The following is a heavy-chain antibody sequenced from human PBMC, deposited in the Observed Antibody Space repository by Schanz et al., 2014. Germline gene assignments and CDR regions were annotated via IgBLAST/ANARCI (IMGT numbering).Heavy chain of an antibody. D-gene: IGHD4-17*01. CDR2: IKSKVDGGTT. CDR3: STDLTAVDYDAIGL. V-gene: IGHV3-15*02. Sequence: EVQLLESGGALVQPGGSLRLSCSASGFTFSTTWMNWVRQAPGKGLEWVGRIKSKVDGGTTDNAAPVQGRFTISRDDSKNTLHLQMNSLKAEDTAVYYCSTDLTAVDYDAIGLWGQGTMVTVSS. J-gene: IGHJ3*01. CDR1: GFTFSTTW.